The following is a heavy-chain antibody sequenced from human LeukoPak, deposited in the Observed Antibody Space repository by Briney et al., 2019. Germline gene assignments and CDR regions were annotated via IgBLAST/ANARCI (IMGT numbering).Heavy chain of an antibody. CDR1: GFTFSTYG. CDR3: AELGITMIGGV. D-gene: IGHD3-10*02. V-gene: IGHV3-30*18. Sequence: PGGSLRLSCAASGFTFSTYGMHWVRQAPGKGLEWVAVISYAGSNKDYADSVKGRFTISRDNAKNSLYLQMNSLRAEDTAVYYCAELGITMIGGVWGKGTTVTISS. CDR2: ISYAGSNK. J-gene: IGHJ6*04.